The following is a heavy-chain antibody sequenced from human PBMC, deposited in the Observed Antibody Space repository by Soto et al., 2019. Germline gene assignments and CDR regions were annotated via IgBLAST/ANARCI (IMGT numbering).Heavy chain of an antibody. CDR1: GYSFTSYW. J-gene: IGHJ5*02. V-gene: IGHV5-51*01. D-gene: IGHD2-15*01. CDR2: IYPGDSDT. Sequence: PGDSLKVSCKGSGYSFTSYWIGWVRQMPGKGLEWMGIIYPGDSDTRYSPSFQGQVTISADKSISTAYLQWSSLKASATDMYYCATSPRPLYCSGASCYRNCCDPWGQGTL. CDR3: ATSPRPLYCSGASCYRNCCDP.